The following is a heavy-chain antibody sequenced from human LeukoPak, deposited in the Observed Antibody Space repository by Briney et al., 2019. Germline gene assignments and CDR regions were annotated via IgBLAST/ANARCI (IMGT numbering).Heavy chain of an antibody. V-gene: IGHV3-30*18. CDR2: ISYDGSNK. CDR1: GFSFSSYG. D-gene: IGHD3-10*01. Sequence: GGSLRLSCAASGFSFSSYGMHWVRQAPGKGLEWVAVISYDGSNKYYADPVKGRFTISRDNSKNTLYLQMNSLRAEDTAVYYCAKDRGLGSYYNLDVMDVWGQGTTVTVSS. J-gene: IGHJ6*02. CDR3: AKDRGLGSYYNLDVMDV.